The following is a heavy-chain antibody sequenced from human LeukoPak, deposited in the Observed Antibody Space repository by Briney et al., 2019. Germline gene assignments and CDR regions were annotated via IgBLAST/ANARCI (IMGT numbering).Heavy chain of an antibody. CDR2: IYYSGST. V-gene: IGHV4-59*08. Sequence: SSETLSLTCTVSGGSVSNYYWSWIRQPPGKGLELIGYIYYSGSTNYNPSLKSRLTISVDTSKNHFSLKLSSVTAADTAVYYCARTSIFGVVRFDPWGQGTLVTVSS. CDR3: ARTSIFGVVRFDP. J-gene: IGHJ5*02. D-gene: IGHD3-3*02. CDR1: GGSVSNYY.